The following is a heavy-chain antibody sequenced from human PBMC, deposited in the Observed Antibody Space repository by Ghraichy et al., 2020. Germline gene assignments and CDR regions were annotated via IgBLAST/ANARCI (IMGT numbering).Heavy chain of an antibody. CDR2: INPNSGGT. CDR3: ARDLKYYDFWSGYYAYGMDV. V-gene: IGHV1-2*02. J-gene: IGHJ6*02. CDR1: GYTFTGYY. Sequence: ASLKVSCKASGYTFTGYYMHWVRQAPGQGLEWMGWINPNSGGTNYAQKFQGRVTMTRDTSISTAYMELSRLRSDDTAVYYCARDLKYYDFWSGYYAYGMDVWGQGTTVTVSS. D-gene: IGHD3-3*01.